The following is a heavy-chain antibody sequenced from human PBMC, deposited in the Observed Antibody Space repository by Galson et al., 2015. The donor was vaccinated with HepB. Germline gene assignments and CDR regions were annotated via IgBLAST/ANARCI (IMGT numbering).Heavy chain of an antibody. Sequence: SVKVSCKASGGTFSSYAISWVRQAPGQGLEWMGRIIPILGIANYAQKFQGRVTITADKSTSTAYMELSSLRSEDTAVYYCAREEYYYDSSGYSFDYWGQGTLVTVSS. CDR2: IIPILGIA. CDR3: AREEYYYDSSGYSFDY. V-gene: IGHV1-69*04. CDR1: GGTFSSYA. D-gene: IGHD3-22*01. J-gene: IGHJ4*02.